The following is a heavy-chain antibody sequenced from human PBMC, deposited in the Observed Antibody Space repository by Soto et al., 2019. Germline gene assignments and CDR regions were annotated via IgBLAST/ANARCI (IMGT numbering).Heavy chain of an antibody. CDR1: GGSISSGGYF. J-gene: IGHJ4*02. CDR2: IYYSGNI. CDR3: AGGWVQPHYFDS. D-gene: IGHD1-1*01. V-gene: IGHV4-31*03. Sequence: SSETLSLTCTVSGGSISSGGYFWSWVRQPPGKGLEWSGCIYYSGNIYYHPSLRSRVTISVDTSKNQFSLKMSSVTAADTAVYSCAGGWVQPHYFDSWGQGTLVTVSS.